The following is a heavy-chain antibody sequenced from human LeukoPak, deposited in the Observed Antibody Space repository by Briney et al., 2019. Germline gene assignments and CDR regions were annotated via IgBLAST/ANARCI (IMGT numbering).Heavy chain of an antibody. V-gene: IGHV1-8*01. CDR1: GYTFTSYD. CDR2: MNPNSGNT. Sequence: ASVRVSCKASGYTFTSYDINWVRQATGQRLEWMGWMNPNSGNTGYTQKFQGRVTMTKNTSITTAYIELSSLRSEDTAVYYCARALSWTTESYYYMDVWGKGTTVTVSS. J-gene: IGHJ6*03. D-gene: IGHD3/OR15-3a*01. CDR3: ARALSWTTESYYYMDV.